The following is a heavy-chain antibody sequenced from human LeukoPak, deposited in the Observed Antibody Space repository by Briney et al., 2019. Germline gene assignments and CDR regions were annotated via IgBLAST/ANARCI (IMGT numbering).Heavy chain of an antibody. CDR1: GFTFSDYY. Sequence: PGGSLRLSCAASGFTFSDYYMSWIRQAPGKGLEWVAVIWYDGSNKYYADSVKGRFTISRDNSKNTLYLQMNSLRAEDTAVYYCARSRESSGWSYFDYWGQGTLVTVSS. J-gene: IGHJ4*02. CDR2: IWYDGSNK. D-gene: IGHD6-19*01. V-gene: IGHV3-33*08. CDR3: ARSRESSGWSYFDY.